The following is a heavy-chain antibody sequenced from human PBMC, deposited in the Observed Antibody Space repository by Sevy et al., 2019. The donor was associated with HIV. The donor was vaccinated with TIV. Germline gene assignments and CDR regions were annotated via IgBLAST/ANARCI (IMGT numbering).Heavy chain of an antibody. Sequence: GGSLRLSCAASGSTFSNYNMNWVRQAPGKGLEWVSSITGSSNYIYYADSLKGRFTASRDNAKNSLYLQMNSLRAEDTAVYYCARDFPVGTTSTFDYWGQGTLVTVSS. CDR3: ARDFPVGTTSTFDY. CDR2: ITGSSNYI. V-gene: IGHV3-21*01. J-gene: IGHJ4*02. CDR1: GSTFSNYN. D-gene: IGHD1-26*01.